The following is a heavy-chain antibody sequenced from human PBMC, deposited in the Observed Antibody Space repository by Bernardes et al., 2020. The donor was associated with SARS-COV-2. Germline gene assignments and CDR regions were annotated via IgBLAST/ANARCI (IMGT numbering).Heavy chain of an antibody. J-gene: IGHJ6*03. D-gene: IGHD3-16*01. Sequence: GGSLRLSCAASGFIFSNYGMHWVRQAPGKGLEWVAIIWYDGSIKFYADSVKGRFTISRDNSKNTLFLEVSNLRGEDTAVYYCARTYSASTGYYMDVWGKGTTVTVSS. V-gene: IGHV3-33*01. CDR3: ARTYSASTGYYMDV. CDR2: IWYDGSIK. CDR1: GFIFSNYG.